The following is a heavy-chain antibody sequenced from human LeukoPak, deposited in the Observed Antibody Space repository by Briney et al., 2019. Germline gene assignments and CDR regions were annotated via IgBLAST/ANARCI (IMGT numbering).Heavy chain of an antibody. CDR3: ARLWGFCPGGTCSFDQ. J-gene: IGHJ4*02. CDR2: IFNTGTT. D-gene: IGHD2-8*02. V-gene: IGHV4-59*08. CDR1: RGSIGSYY. Sequence: SETLSLTCTVSRGSIGSYYWGWIRQPPGKGVEWIAYIFNTGTTKYNPSLKSRVTISLDTSNSQFSLKLSSVTAADTAVYYCARLWGFCPGGTCSFDQWGQGSLVIVSS.